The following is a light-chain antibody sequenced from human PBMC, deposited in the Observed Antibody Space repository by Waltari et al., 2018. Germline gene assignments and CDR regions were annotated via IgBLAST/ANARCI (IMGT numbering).Light chain of an antibody. Sequence: QMTQSPSCLCASGGDRITITCQSSQDVMNYINTYQQKPGKAPQLLIYDAATLTTCVPTRFRTKGSGTHYTLTINSLQPEDGANYYCQQSDAFGQGTKVEI. V-gene: IGKV1-33*01. CDR2: DAA. J-gene: IGKJ1*01. CDR3: QQSDA. CDR1: QDVMNY.